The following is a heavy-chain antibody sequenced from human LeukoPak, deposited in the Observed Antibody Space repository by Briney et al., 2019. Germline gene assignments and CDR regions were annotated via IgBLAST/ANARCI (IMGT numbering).Heavy chain of an antibody. D-gene: IGHD2-15*01. J-gene: IGHJ4*02. Sequence: GESLRLSCAAAGFTFSSYSMNWVRQAPGKGLEWVSSISSSSSYIYYADSVKGRFTISRDNAKNSLYLQMNSLRAEDTAVYYCASCSCGSCYSGSIDYRGQGTLVTVSS. CDR1: GFTFSSYS. V-gene: IGHV3-21*01. CDR3: ASCSCGSCYSGSIDY. CDR2: ISSSSSYI.